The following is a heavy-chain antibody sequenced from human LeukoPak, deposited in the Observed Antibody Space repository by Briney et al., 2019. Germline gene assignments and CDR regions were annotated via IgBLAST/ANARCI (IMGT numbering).Heavy chain of an antibody. V-gene: IGHV3-30*02. D-gene: IGHD2-2*01. CDR3: ATLDSTKSVF. Sequence: PGGSLRLSCAASGFTFSSYGMHWVRQAPGKGLEWVAFIRYDGSNKYYADSVKGRFTISRDNSKNSLYLQMNSLRAEDTARYYCATLDSTKSVFWGRGTAVTVSS. CDR2: IRYDGSNK. J-gene: IGHJ1*01. CDR1: GFTFSSYG.